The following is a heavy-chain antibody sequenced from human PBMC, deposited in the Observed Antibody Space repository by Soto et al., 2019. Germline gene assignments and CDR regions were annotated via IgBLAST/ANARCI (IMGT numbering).Heavy chain of an antibody. Sequence: GGSLRLSCAGSGFTFSSYGMHWVRQAPGKGLEWVAVVSYDGSNKYYGDSVRGRFTISRDNSKNTLYLQMNSLRAEDTAVYYCARDPSGSYYSGMDVWGQGXTVTVYS. CDR2: VSYDGSNK. D-gene: IGHD1-26*01. J-gene: IGHJ6*02. CDR1: GFTFSSYG. CDR3: ARDPSGSYYSGMDV. V-gene: IGHV3-30*03.